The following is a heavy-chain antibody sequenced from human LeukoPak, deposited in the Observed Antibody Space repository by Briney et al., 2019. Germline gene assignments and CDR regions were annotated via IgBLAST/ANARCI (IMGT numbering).Heavy chain of an antibody. J-gene: IGHJ3*02. CDR2: IYYSGST. CDR3: ARVVITMIVVVAGDAFDI. V-gene: IGHV4-39*07. D-gene: IGHD3-22*01. Sequence: SETLSLTCTVSGGSISSSSYYWGWIRQPPGKGLEWIGSIYYSGSTYYNPSLKSRVTISVDTSKNQFSLKLSSVTAADTAVYYCARVVITMIVVVAGDAFDIWGQGTMVTVSS. CDR1: GGSISSSSYY.